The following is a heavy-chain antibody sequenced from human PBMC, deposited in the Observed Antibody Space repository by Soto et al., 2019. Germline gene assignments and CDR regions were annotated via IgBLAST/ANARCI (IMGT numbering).Heavy chain of an antibody. CDR1: GGSFSGHY. V-gene: IGHV4-34*01. D-gene: IGHD6-13*01. CDR3: ARQYSSSWGYYYYYGMDV. J-gene: IGHJ6*02. Sequence: SETLSLTCAVYGGSFSGHYWSWIRQPPGKGLEWIGEINHSGSTNYNPSLKSRVTLSVDTSKNQFSLKLNSVSAADTAVYHCARQYSSSWGYYYYYGMDVWGQGTTVTVS. CDR2: INHSGST.